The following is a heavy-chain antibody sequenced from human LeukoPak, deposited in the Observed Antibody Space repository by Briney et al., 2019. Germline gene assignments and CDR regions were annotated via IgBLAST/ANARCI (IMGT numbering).Heavy chain of an antibody. Sequence: GGSLRLSCAASGFTFSSYWMHWVRQAPGKGLVWVSRINSDGSSTSYADSAKGRFTISRDNAKNSVYLQMNSLRAEDTAVYYCARDGGYGDYDYWGQGTLVTVSS. CDR1: GFTFSSYW. D-gene: IGHD4-17*01. V-gene: IGHV3-74*01. J-gene: IGHJ4*02. CDR3: ARDGGYGDYDY. CDR2: INSDGSST.